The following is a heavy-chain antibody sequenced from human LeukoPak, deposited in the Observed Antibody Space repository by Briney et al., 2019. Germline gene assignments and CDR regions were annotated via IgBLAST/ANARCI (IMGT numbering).Heavy chain of an antibody. D-gene: IGHD2-2*02. CDR2: ISSSSSTI. V-gene: IGHV3-48*04. J-gene: IGHJ6*03. Sequence: GGSLRLSCAASGFTFSSYSMNWVRQAPGKGLEWVSYISSSSSTIYYADSVKGRFTISRDNAKNSLYLQMNSLRAEDTAVYYCARSGYCSSTSCYTPRVGYYYYYMDVWGKGTTVTVSS. CDR1: GFTFSSYS. CDR3: ARSGYCSSTSCYTPRVGYYYYYMDV.